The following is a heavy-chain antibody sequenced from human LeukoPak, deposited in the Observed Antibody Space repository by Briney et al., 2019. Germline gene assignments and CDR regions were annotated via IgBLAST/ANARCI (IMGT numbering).Heavy chain of an antibody. J-gene: IGHJ4*02. V-gene: IGHV3-48*01. D-gene: IGHD2-21*02. CDR2: INTNSDTI. Sequence: GGSLRLSCAASGFTFSSYSMNWVRQAPGKGLEWISYINTNSDTIHYADSVEGRFTISRDNAKNSVSLQMNSLRVEDTAVYYCARDRSVVVTAIIFDYWGQGTLVTVSS. CDR3: ARDRSVVVTAIIFDY. CDR1: GFTFSSYS.